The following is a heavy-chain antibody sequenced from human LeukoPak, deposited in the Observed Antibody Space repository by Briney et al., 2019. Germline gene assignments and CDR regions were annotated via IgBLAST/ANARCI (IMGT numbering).Heavy chain of an antibody. CDR3: ARDGDMTTVVPFDY. Sequence: GGSLRLSCAASGFTVSSNSMSWVRQAPGKGLEWVSVIYSGGSTYYADSVKGRFTISRDNSKNTLYHQMNSLRAEDTAVYYCARDGDMTTVVPFDYWGQGTLVTVSS. D-gene: IGHD4-17*01. CDR2: IYSGGST. CDR1: GFTVSSNS. J-gene: IGHJ4*02. V-gene: IGHV3-66*01.